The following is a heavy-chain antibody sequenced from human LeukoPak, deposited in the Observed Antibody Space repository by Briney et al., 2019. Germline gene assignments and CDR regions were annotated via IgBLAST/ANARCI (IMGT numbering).Heavy chain of an antibody. CDR1: GFTFSSYA. CDR2: ISGSGGNT. D-gene: IGHD1/OR15-1a*01. CDR3: AKGRLGTASNWFDP. J-gene: IGHJ5*02. V-gene: IGHV3-23*01. Sequence: GGSLRLSCAASGFTFSSYAMSWVRQAPGKGLEWVSAISGSGGNTYYADSVKGRFTIARDNSKNTLSLQMNSLSAEDTAVYYCAKGRLGTASNWFDPWGQASLVTVSS.